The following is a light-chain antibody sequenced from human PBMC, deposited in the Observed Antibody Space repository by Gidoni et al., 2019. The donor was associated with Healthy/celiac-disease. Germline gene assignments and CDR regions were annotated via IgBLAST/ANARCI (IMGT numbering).Light chain of an antibody. CDR2: KGS. J-gene: IGKJ1*01. Sequence: DIQMTQSPSTLSASVGDRVTITCRASQSISSWLAWYQQKPGKAPNLLIYKGSSLESGVPSRFSGSGSGTEFTLTISSLQPDDFATYYCQQFNVYSRTFGQGTKVEVK. CDR1: QSISSW. CDR3: QQFNVYSRT. V-gene: IGKV1-5*03.